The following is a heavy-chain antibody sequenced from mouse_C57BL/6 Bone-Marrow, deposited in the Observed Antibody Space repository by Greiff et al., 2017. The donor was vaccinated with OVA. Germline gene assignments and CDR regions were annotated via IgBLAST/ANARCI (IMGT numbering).Heavy chain of an antibody. CDR2: IYPRSGNT. D-gene: IGHD1-1*01. CDR3: ARGATVVDY. CDR1: GYTFTSYG. V-gene: IGHV1-81*01. Sequence: QVQLQQSGAELARPGASVKLSCKASGYTFTSYGISWVKQRTGQGLEWIGEIYPRSGNTYYNEKFKGKATLTADKSSSTAYMELRSLTSEDSAVYFCARGATVVDYWGKGTTLTVSS. J-gene: IGHJ2*01.